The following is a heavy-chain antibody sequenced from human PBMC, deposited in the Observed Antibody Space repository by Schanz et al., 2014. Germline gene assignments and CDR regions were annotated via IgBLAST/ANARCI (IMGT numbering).Heavy chain of an antibody. CDR2: ISYSGST. V-gene: IGHV4-31*03. CDR1: GGSVSSGGDY. CDR3: ARDRGHGDLPGDI. Sequence: QVQLQESGPGLVKPSQTLSLTCTVSGGSVSSGGDYWSWIRQHPGKGLEWIGFISYSGSTYYNPSLKSRVTISVDTSKNQFSLNLSSATAADTAVYYCARDRGHGDLPGDIWGKGTTVTVSP. J-gene: IGHJ6*04. D-gene: IGHD4-17*01.